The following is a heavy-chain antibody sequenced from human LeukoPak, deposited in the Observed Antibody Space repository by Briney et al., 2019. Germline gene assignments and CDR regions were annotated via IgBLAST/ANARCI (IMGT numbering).Heavy chain of an antibody. D-gene: IGHD5-12*01. CDR2: MSSSSSYK. Sequence: PGGSLRHSCAASGFTFSSYAMSWVRQAPGKGLEWVSSMSSSSSYKYYADSVKGRFTVSRDNAKNSMFLPMNSLRADDTAVYFCATYPGLARMDVWGQGTTVTVSS. CDR3: ATYPGLARMDV. V-gene: IGHV3-21*01. CDR1: GFTFSSYA. J-gene: IGHJ6*02.